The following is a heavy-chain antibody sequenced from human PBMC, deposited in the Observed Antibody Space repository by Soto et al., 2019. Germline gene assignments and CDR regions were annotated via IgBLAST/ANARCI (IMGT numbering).Heavy chain of an antibody. Sequence: SETLSFTCTVSGGSISSGGYYWSWIRQHPGKGLEWIGYIYYSGSTYYNPSLKSRVTISVDTSKNQFSLKLSSVTAAGTAVYYCASTPTLAAAGIGGYFDYWGQGTLVTVSS. CDR2: IYYSGST. D-gene: IGHD6-13*01. CDR1: GGSISSGGYY. J-gene: IGHJ4*02. V-gene: IGHV4-31*03. CDR3: ASTPTLAAAGIGGYFDY.